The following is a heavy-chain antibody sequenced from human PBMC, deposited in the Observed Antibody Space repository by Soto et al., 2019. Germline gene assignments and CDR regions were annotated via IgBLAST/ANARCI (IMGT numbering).Heavy chain of an antibody. CDR1: GGSFSGYY. J-gene: IGHJ3*02. D-gene: IGHD2-2*01. Sequence: SETLYLTCAVYGGSFSGYYWSWIRQPPGKGLEWIGEINHSGSTNYNPSLKSRVTISVDTSKNQFSLKLSSVTAADTAVYYCARGLVVIMVPAAIRGRCGNDAFDIWGQGTMVTVSS. CDR2: INHSGST. CDR3: ARGLVVIMVPAAIRGRCGNDAFDI. V-gene: IGHV4-34*01.